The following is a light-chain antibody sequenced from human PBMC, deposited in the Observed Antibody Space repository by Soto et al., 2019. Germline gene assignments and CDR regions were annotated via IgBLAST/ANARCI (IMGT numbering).Light chain of an antibody. V-gene: IGKV1-13*02. CDR1: QGISSA. Sequence: AIQLTQSPSSLSASVGDRVTITCRASQGISSALAWYQQKPGKAPKLLIYDASSLESGVPSRFIGSGSGTDFTLTISSLQPEDFATYYCQQFNSYPRYTFGQGTKLEIK. CDR2: DAS. CDR3: QQFNSYPRYT. J-gene: IGKJ2*01.